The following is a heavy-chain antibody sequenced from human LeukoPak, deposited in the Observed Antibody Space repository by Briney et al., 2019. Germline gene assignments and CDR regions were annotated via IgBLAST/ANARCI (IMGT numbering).Heavy chain of an antibody. CDR3: AGRSARYFDT. Sequence: LETLSLTCTVSGDSIDSYYWSWIRQPPGEGRQWIGYVFYSGPTNYDASLRSRVAISVDRSKNQFSLKLTSVSAADTAVYYCAGRSARYFDTWGQGTLVTVFS. D-gene: IGHD1-26*01. CDR2: VFYSGPT. J-gene: IGHJ4*02. V-gene: IGHV4-59*01. CDR1: GDSIDSYY.